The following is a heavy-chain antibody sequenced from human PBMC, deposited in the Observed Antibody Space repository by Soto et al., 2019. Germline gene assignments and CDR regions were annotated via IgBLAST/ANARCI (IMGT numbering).Heavy chain of an antibody. J-gene: IGHJ4*01. CDR3: TTDSLFTLMLVRFDL. V-gene: IGHV3-15*07. CDR2: IKSQIDGGTT. CDR1: GFTFNTAW. Sequence: EVYLVESGGDLVKPGGSLRLSCAASGFTFNTAWINWVRQAPGKGLEWVGRIKSQIDGGTTDFAASVKGRIAISRDDSTDMVYLQMNSLKPEDTAMYYCTTDSLFTLMLVRFDLWGHGTLVTVSS. D-gene: IGHD3-16*01.